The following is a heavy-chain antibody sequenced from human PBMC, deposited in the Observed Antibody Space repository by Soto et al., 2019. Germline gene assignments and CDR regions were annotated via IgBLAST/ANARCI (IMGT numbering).Heavy chain of an antibody. Sequence: GGSLRLSCAASGFTFSGSAIHWVRQASGKGLEWVGRIRSKANSYATAYAASVKGRFTISRDDSKNTAYLQMNSLKTEDTAVYYCTRHGSWHNDALDIWGQGTMVTVSS. J-gene: IGHJ3*02. CDR2: IRSKANSYAT. CDR3: TRHGSWHNDALDI. CDR1: GFTFSGSA. D-gene: IGHD1-26*01. V-gene: IGHV3-73*01.